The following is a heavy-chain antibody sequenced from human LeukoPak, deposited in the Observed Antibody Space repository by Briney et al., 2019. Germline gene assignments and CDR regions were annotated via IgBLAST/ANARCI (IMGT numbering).Heavy chain of an antibody. CDR3: ARALPNTDNYNWAFDI. CDR1: GGSISTFY. J-gene: IGHJ3*02. Sequence: SETLSLTCTVSGGSISTFYWNWIRQPARKGLEWIGRIHTSGSTKYNPSLKSRVTISVDKSNNQFSLKLNSVTAADTAMYYCARALPNTDNYNWAFDIWGQGTMVTVSS. V-gene: IGHV4-4*07. D-gene: IGHD5-24*01. CDR2: IHTSGST.